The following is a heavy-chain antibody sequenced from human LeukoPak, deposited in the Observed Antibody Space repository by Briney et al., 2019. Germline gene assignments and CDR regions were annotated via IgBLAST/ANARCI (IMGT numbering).Heavy chain of an antibody. CDR2: INPNSGGT. J-gene: IGHJ4*02. D-gene: IGHD5-12*01. V-gene: IGHV1-2*02. CDR3: ARDLSATKVVAY. CDR1: GYTFTGYY. Sequence: ASVKVSCKAPGYTFTGYYMHWVRQAPGQGLEWMGWINPNSGGTNYAQKFQGRVTMTRDTSISTAYMELSRLRSDDTAVYYCARDLSATKVVAYWGQGTLVTVSS.